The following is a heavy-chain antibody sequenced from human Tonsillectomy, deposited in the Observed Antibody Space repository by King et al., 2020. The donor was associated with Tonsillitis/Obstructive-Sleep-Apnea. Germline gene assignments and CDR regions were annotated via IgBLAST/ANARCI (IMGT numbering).Heavy chain of an antibody. V-gene: IGHV3-9*01. D-gene: IGHD6-13*01. J-gene: IGHJ5*02. CDR3: AKGTPAEAEDWFDP. CDR2: ISWNSVSI. Sequence: VQLVESGGGLVQPGGSLRLSCAASGFSFDDYAMHWVRLAPGKGLEWVSGISWNSVSIEYADSEQGRFTISRDNAKNSLYLQMNSLRPEDTALYYCAKGTPAEAEDWFDPWGQGTLVTVSS. CDR1: GFSFDDYA.